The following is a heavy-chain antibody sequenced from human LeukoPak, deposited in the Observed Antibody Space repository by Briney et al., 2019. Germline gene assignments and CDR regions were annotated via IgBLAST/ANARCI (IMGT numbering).Heavy chain of an antibody. J-gene: IGHJ4*02. D-gene: IGHD2-21*02. V-gene: IGHV3-23*01. Sequence: GGSLRLSCAASGFTFSSYAMSWVRQAPGKGLEWVSSITGDGGGTYYADSVRGRFTISRDNSKNTLYLQMNSLRAEDTAVYFCARRGTARVFDYWGQGTLVTVSS. CDR1: GFTFSSYA. CDR2: ITGDGGGT. CDR3: ARRGTARVFDY.